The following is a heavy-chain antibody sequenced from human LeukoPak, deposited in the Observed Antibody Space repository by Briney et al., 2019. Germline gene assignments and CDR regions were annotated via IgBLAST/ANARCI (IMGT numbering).Heavy chain of an antibody. J-gene: IGHJ4*02. CDR2: ITASGTDT. CDR3: AKYSSGWVNDY. V-gene: IGHV3-23*01. D-gene: IGHD6-19*01. Sequence: GGSLRLSCTASGFSVSTYPMAWVRQAPGKGLQWVSTITASGTDTFYADSVKGRFTISRDNSKNTLSLQMNSLRAEDTALYYCAKYSSGWVNDYWGQGTLVTVSS. CDR1: GFSVSTYP.